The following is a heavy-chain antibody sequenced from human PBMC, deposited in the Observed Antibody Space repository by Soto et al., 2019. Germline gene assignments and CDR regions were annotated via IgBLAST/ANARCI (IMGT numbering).Heavy chain of an antibody. J-gene: IGHJ1*01. V-gene: IGHV4-61*01. CDR3: ARDSDAAGYQY. Sequence: QVQLQESGPGLVNPSETLSLTCSVSSGSVSSGTNSWRGLRHPPWRGLEWIGHISSSGSTNYNPSLKIRVTISVDTSKNQFSRILSSVTAADTAMYYCARDSDAAGYQYWFQRTLVTVSS. CDR1: SGSVSSGTNS. D-gene: IGHD2-2*03. CDR2: ISSSGST.